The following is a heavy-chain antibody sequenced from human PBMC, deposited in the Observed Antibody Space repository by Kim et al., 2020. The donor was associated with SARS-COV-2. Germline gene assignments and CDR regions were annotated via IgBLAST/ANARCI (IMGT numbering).Heavy chain of an antibody. V-gene: IGHV4-39*01. D-gene: IGHD6-19*01. CDR2: IYYSGST. CDR1: GGSISSSSYY. Sequence: SETLSLTCTVSGGSISSSSYYWGWIRQPPGKGLEWIGSIYYSGSTYYNPSLKSRVTISVDTSKNQFSLKLSSVTAADTAVYYCARTSIIHKKVAGTRVPFDYWGQGTLVTVSS. J-gene: IGHJ4*02. CDR3: ARTSIIHKKVAGTRVPFDY.